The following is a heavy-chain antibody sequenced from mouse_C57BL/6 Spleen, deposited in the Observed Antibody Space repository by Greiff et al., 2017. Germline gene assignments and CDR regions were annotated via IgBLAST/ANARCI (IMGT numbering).Heavy chain of an antibody. CDR3: ARETTVVAIYWYFDV. Sequence: EVKLQESGPGLVKPSQSLSLTCSVTGYSITSGYYWNWIRQFPGNKLEWMGYISYDGSNNYNPSLKNRISITRDTSKNQFFLKLNSVTTEDTATYYCARETTVVAIYWYFDVWGTGTTVTVSS. J-gene: IGHJ1*03. CDR1: GYSITSGYY. V-gene: IGHV3-6*01. D-gene: IGHD1-1*01. CDR2: ISYDGSN.